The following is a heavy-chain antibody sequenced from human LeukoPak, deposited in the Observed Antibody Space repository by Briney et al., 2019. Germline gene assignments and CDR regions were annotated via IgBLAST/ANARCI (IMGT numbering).Heavy chain of an antibody. V-gene: IGHV1-46*01. CDR3: ARAQGNRYFDWSIPY. Sequence: ASVKVSCKASGYTFTSYYMHWVRQATGQGLEWMGIINPSGGSTSYAQKFQGRVTMTRNTSISTAYMELSSLRSEVTAVYYCARAQGNRYFDWSIPYWGQGTLVTVSS. D-gene: IGHD3-9*01. CDR2: INPSGGST. J-gene: IGHJ4*02. CDR1: GYTFTSYY.